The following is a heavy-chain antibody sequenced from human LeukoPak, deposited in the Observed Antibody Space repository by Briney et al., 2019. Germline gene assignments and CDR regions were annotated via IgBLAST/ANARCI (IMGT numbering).Heavy chain of an antibody. V-gene: IGHV4-34*01. D-gene: IGHD6-6*01. CDR1: GGSFSGCY. J-gene: IGHJ6*03. CDR2: INHSGST. CDR3: ARGRGSSYVYYYYYMDV. Sequence: SETLSLTCAVYGGSFSGCYWSWIRQPPGKGLEWIGEINHSGSTNYNPSLKSRVTISVDTSKNQFSLKLSSVTAADTAVYYCARGRGSSYVYYYYYMDVWGKGTTVTVSS.